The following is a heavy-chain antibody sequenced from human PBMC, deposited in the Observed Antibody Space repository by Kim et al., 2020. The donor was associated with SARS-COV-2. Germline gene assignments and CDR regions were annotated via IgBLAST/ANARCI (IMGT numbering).Heavy chain of an antibody. CDR1: GYTFTNNA. V-gene: IGHV1-18*04. D-gene: IGHD3-22*01. CDR2: IKPKNGDT. J-gene: IGHJ4*02. CDR3: AKRGDSSGYYDW. Sequence: ASVKVSCKTSGYTFTNNAIIWVRQAPGQGLEWMGWIKPKNGDTKYAQKLQGRVTMTTDTSTTTAYMELRSLTSDDTAVYYCAKRGDSSGYYDWWGQGTLVTVSS.